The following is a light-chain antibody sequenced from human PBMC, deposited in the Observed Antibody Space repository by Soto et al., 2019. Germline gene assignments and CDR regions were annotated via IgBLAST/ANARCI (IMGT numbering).Light chain of an antibody. CDR1: QSFGTN. CDR2: GAS. V-gene: IGKV3-15*01. CDR3: QQYNNWPQT. Sequence: EIVFTQSPATVSVSPGERATLSCGASQSFGTNLAWYQQTPGQAPRLLIYGASIRATGVPDRFSGSGSGSEFTLTISSLRSEDFAVYYCQQYNNWPQTFGQGTKVDI. J-gene: IGKJ1*01.